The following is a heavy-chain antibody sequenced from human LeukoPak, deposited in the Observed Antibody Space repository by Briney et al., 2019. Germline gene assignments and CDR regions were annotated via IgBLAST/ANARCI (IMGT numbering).Heavy chain of an antibody. CDR3: ARDPSVQQLVVDYYYYGMDV. D-gene: IGHD6-13*01. J-gene: IGHJ6*02. CDR1: GYTFTSYG. CDR2: ISAYNGNT. Sequence: GASVKVSCKASGYTFTSYGISWGRQTPGQGVEWMGWISAYNGNTNYAQKLQGRVTMTTDTSTSTAYMELRSLRSDDTAVYYCARDPSVQQLVVDYYYYGMDVWGQGTTVTVSS. V-gene: IGHV1-18*01.